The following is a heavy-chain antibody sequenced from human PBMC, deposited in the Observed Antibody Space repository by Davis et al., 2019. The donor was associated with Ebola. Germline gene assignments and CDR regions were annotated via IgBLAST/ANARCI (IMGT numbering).Heavy chain of an antibody. CDR3: ARAPPLRYFDWLLEPFDY. J-gene: IGHJ4*02. D-gene: IGHD3-9*01. V-gene: IGHV1-3*01. CDR1: GYTFTSYA. CDR2: INAGNGNT. Sequence: ASVKVSCKASGYTFTSYAMHWVRQAPGQRLEWMGWINAGNGNTKYSQKFQGRVTITRDTSASTAYMELSSLRSEDTAVYYCARAPPLRYFDWLLEPFDYWGQGTLVTVSS.